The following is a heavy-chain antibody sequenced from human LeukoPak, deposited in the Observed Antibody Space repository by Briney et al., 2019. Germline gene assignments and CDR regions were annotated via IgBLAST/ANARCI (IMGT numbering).Heavy chain of an antibody. D-gene: IGHD6-19*01. CDR1: GYTFTSCF. J-gene: IGHJ4*02. V-gene: IGHV1-46*01. CDR2: INPSGGST. CDR3: ARGPYSGDWHFDF. Sequence: ASVKVSCKASGYTFTSCFIHWVRQATGQGLEWMGVINPSGGSTSYAQKFQGRVTMTRDTSTSTVSMELSSLRFEDTAVYYCARGPYSGDWHFDFWGQGTLVTVSS.